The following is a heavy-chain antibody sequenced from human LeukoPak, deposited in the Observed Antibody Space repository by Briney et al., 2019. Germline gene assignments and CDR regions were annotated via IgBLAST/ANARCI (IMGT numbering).Heavy chain of an antibody. CDR2: IRNDGSDK. V-gene: IGHV3-30*02. CDR3: AKPRTTVTTSSPFAS. J-gene: IGHJ4*02. D-gene: IGHD4-17*01. CDR1: GFIFSTYG. Sequence: PGGSLRLSCAASGFIFSTYGMHWVRQAPGKGLEWVAFIRNDGSDKYYAVSVKGRFTISRDNSKNTLFLQMNSLRAEDTALYYCAKPRTTVTTSSPFASWGQGSLVTVSS.